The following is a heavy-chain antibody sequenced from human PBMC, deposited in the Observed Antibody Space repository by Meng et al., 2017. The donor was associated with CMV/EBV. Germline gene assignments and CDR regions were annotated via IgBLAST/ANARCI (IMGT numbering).Heavy chain of an antibody. CDR2: INPNSGGT. D-gene: IGHD6-19*01. J-gene: IGHJ4*02. V-gene: IGHV1-2*02. CDR3: ARARKSPVAGTSRGNYFDY. CDR1: GYTFTGYY. Sequence: ASVKVSCKASGYTFTGYYMHWVRQAPGQGLEWMGWINPNSGGTNYAQKFQGRVTMTRDMSISTAYMELSRLRSDDTAVYYCARARKSPVAGTSRGNYFDYWGQGTLVTVSS.